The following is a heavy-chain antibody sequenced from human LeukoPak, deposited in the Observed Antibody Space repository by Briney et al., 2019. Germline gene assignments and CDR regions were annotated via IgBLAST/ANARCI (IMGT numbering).Heavy chain of an antibody. CDR1: GFVFSTHS. D-gene: IGHD4-23*01. CDR2: ISSSNGDI. J-gene: IGHJ5*01. CDR3: VRDADGGNSWFDS. V-gene: IGHV3-21*01. Sequence: GGSLRLSCAASGFVFSTHSMNWVRQAPGKGLEWVSWISSSNGDIYYADSVRGRFTISRDDAKKSLYLQMNSLRAEDTAVYYCVRDADGGNSWFDSWGQGTLVTVSS.